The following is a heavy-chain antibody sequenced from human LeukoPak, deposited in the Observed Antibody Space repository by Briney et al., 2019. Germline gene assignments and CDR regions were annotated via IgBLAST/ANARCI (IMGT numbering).Heavy chain of an antibody. CDR1: GGSISSYY. CDR2: IYYSGST. J-gene: IGHJ4*02. CDR3: ARGGDYDILTGYYPRRSYDFDY. Sequence: SETLSLTCTVSGGSISSYYWSWIRQPPGKGLEWIGYIYYSGSTNYNPSLQSRVTISVDTSKNQFSLKLSSVTAADTAVYYCARGGDYDILTGYYPRRSYDFDYWGQGTLVTVSS. D-gene: IGHD3-9*01. V-gene: IGHV4-59*01.